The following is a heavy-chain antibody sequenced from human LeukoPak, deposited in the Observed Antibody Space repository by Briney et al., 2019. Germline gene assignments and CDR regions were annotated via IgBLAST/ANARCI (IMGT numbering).Heavy chain of an antibody. Sequence: PGGSLRLSCVASGFLFSSYWMTWVRQAPGKGLEWVANIKQDGSKKSYVDSVKGRFTISRDNAKNSLYLQMNSLRAEDTAIYYCTRVGYIDEGIDYWGQGTLVTVSS. CDR1: GFLFSSYW. CDR3: TRVGYIDEGIDY. D-gene: IGHD5-24*01. J-gene: IGHJ4*02. V-gene: IGHV3-7*04. CDR2: IKQDGSKK.